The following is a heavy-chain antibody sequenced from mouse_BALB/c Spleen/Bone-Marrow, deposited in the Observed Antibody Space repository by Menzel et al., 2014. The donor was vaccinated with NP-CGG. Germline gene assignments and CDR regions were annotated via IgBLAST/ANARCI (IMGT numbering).Heavy chain of an antibody. V-gene: IGHV3-8*02. Sequence: EVQLVESGPSLVKPSLTLSLRCSVTGDSITSGYWNWIRKFPGNKLEYMGYISYSGSTYYNPSLQSRITITRDASNNQYYLQLSSVTTEDTATYYCASYYYGSSYAMDYWGQGTSVTVSS. J-gene: IGHJ4*01. CDR3: ASYYYGSSYAMDY. D-gene: IGHD1-1*01. CDR2: ISYSGST. CDR1: GDSITSGY.